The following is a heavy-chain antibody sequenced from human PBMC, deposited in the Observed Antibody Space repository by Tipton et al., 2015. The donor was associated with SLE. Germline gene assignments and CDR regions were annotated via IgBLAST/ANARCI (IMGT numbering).Heavy chain of an antibody. CDR3: ARDPPSSYYYGMDV. Sequence: TLSLTCTVSGGSIGNNQWSWIRHPAGRGLEWIGRVYNSGTSRYNPSLKSRVTISVDTSKNQFSLKLTSVTAADTAVYYCARDPPSSYYYGMDVWGQGTTVTVSS. V-gene: IGHV4-4*07. J-gene: IGHJ6*02. D-gene: IGHD3-16*01. CDR1: GGSIGNNQ. CDR2: VYNSGTS.